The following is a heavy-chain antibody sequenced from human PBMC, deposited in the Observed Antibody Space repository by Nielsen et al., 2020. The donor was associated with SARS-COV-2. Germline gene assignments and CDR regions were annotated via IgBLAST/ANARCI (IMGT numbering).Heavy chain of an antibody. V-gene: IGHV3-43*01. CDR1: GFTFDDYT. J-gene: IGHJ4*02. CDR2: ISWDGGST. Sequence: GGSLRLSCAASGFTFDDYTMHWVRQAQGKGLEGVSLISWDGGSTYYADSVKGRFTISRDNSKNSLYLQMNSLRTEDTALYYCAKDTIPYSSSWKYYFDYWGQGTLVTVSS. D-gene: IGHD6-13*01. CDR3: AKDTIPYSSSWKYYFDY.